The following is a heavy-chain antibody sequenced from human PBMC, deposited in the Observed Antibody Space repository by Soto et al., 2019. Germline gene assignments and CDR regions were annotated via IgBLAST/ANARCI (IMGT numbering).Heavy chain of an antibody. CDR3: ARTTPAMYYGMDV. J-gene: IGHJ6*02. D-gene: IGHD2-2*01. CDR2: IFSNDEK. V-gene: IGHV2-26*01. Sequence: QVTLKESGPVLVKPTEPLTLTCTVSGFSLSNARMGVSWIRQPPGKALEWLAHIFSNDEKSYSTSLNNRLTISKDTSKSQVVLTMTNMDPVDTATYYCARTTPAMYYGMDVWGQGTTVTVSS. CDR1: GFSLSNARMG.